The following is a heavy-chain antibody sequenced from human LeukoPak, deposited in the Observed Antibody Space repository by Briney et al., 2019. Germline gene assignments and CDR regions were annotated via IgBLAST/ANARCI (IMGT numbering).Heavy chain of an antibody. CDR2: IKRDGNEK. D-gene: IGHD3-10*01. J-gene: IGHJ5*01. CDR1: GFTFSSYW. CDR3: AKEGAYPIITYDS. V-gene: IGHV3-7*01. Sequence: GGSLRLSCAASGFTFSSYWMNWVSQGPGKGLEWVANIKRDGNEKNYVDSVRGRFSISRDNAKNSLYLQMDSLRAEDTAVYYCAKEGAYPIITYDSWGQGALVTVSS.